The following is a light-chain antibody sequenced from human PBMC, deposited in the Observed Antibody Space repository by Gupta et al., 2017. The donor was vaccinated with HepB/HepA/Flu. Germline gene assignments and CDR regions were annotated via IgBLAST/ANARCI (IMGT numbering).Light chain of an antibody. CDR2: AVS. V-gene: IGKV1-16*01. Sequence: DIQMTQSPSSLSASVGDRVTITCRASQDISNCLAWFQQKPGTAPKFLIYAVSTLLSGVPSRFSGSGSGTEFTLTIDSLQPEDFATYYCQQYETDPLTFGQGTKVE. J-gene: IGKJ1*01. CDR3: QQYETDPLT. CDR1: QDISNC.